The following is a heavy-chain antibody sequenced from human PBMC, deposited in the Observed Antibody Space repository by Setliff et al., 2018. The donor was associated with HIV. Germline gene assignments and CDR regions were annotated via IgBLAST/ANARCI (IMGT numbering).Heavy chain of an antibody. CDR1: GYNFITFG. CDR2: ISTYSGKT. V-gene: IGHV1-18*01. J-gene: IGHJ4*01. CDR3: ARGSAPNIVVAASLDI. D-gene: IGHD6-19*01. Sequence: ASVKVSRKASGYNFITFGINWVRQAPGQGLEWMGRISTYSGKTDYAEKFQGRLTMTMDTSTRTVFMELRSLTLDDTSVYYCARGSAPNIVVAASLDIWGQGTLVTVSS.